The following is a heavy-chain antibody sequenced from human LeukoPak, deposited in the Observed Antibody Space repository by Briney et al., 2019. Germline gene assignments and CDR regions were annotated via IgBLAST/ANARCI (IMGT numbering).Heavy chain of an antibody. V-gene: IGHV3-21*01. Sequence: GRSLRLSCAASGFTFSSYSMNWVRQAPGKGLEWVSSITSSSSYIYYADSVKGRFTISRDNSKKSLYLQMNSLRAEDTALYYCASSGFDYGGYVSPTLNYWGQGTLVTVSS. J-gene: IGHJ4*02. CDR3: ASSGFDYGGYVSPTLNY. CDR2: ITSSSSYI. CDR1: GFTFSSYS. D-gene: IGHD4-17*01.